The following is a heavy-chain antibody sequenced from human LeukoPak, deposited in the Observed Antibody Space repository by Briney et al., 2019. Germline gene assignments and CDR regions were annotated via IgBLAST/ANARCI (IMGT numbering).Heavy chain of an antibody. D-gene: IGHD5-24*01. Sequence: GGSLRLSCAASGFIFSDYYMSWIRQAPGKGLEWVSHISSSGSTIYYGDSVKGRFTISRDNVKNSLYLQVSSLRAEDRAVYYCVRDGREGFDIWGHGTLVIVSS. CDR2: ISSSGSTI. CDR3: VRDGREGFDI. CDR1: GFIFSDYY. J-gene: IGHJ3*02. V-gene: IGHV3-11*04.